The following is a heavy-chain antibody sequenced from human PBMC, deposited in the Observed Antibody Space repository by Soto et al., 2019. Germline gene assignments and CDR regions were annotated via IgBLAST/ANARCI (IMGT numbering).Heavy chain of an antibody. D-gene: IGHD3-22*01. Sequence: SETLSLTCTVSGGSISSYYWSWIRQPPGKGLEWIGYIYYSGSTNYNPSLKSRVTISVDTSKNQFSLKLSSVTAADTAVYYCARHLLLYYYDSSGYYLRDAFDISGQGTMVTVSS. J-gene: IGHJ3*02. CDR1: GGSISSYY. CDR2: IYYSGST. V-gene: IGHV4-59*08. CDR3: ARHLLLYYYDSSGYYLRDAFDI.